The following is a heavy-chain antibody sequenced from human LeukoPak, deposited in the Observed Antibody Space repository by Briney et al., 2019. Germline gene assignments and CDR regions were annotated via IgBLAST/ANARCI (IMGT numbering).Heavy chain of an antibody. Sequence: GASVKVSCKASGYSFTAYDINWVRQATGQGLEWIGYINPNTGLTEYAQKFQGRVSLTRDTSITTACMELNTLTSEDTAVYYCATTLRNNPPWGQGTLITVSS. CDR3: ATTLRNNPP. J-gene: IGHJ5*02. D-gene: IGHD1-14*01. CDR2: INPNTGLT. CDR1: GYSFTAYD. V-gene: IGHV1-8*01.